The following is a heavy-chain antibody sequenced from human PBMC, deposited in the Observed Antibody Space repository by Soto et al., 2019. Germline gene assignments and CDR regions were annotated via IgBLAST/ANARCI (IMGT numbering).Heavy chain of an antibody. CDR3: ARDQIRTGTIYFYGMDV. CDR2: ISYDGNNK. V-gene: IGHV3-30*03. D-gene: IGHD1-7*01. Sequence: PVGSLRLSCAASGFTFSNYGMHWVRQAPGKGLEWVAVISYDGNNKYYADSVKGRFTISRDISKNTLYLQMNSLRAEDTAVYYCARDQIRTGTIYFYGMDVWGQGTTVTVSS. CDR1: GFTFSNYG. J-gene: IGHJ6*02.